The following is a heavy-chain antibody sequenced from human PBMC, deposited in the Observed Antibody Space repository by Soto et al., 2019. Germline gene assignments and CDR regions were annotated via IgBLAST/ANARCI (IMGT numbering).Heavy chain of an antibody. CDR1: GFTFSSYW. CDR2: INSDGSST. J-gene: IGHJ6*02. D-gene: IGHD3-22*01. V-gene: IGHV3-74*01. Sequence: GGSLRLSCAASGFTFSSYWMHWVRQAPGKGLVWVSRINSDGSSTSYADSVKGRFTISRDNAKNTLYLQMNSLRAEDTAVYYCARDPPPADYYDSSGYYYNYYYYGMDVWGQGTTVTV. CDR3: ARDPPPADYYDSSGYYYNYYYYGMDV.